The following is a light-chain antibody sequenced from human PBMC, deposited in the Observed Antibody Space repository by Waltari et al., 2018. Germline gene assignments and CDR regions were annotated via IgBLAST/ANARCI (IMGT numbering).Light chain of an antibody. CDR3: QQYTNWPRT. V-gene: IGKV3-15*01. J-gene: IGKJ1*01. CDR2: VAS. CDR1: QSVITT. Sequence: EIVLTQSPATLSLSPGERATLSCRASQSVITTLAWYQQKPGQAPRLLIYVASIRATGIPDRFSGSGSGTDFTLTISSLEPEDFAVYYCQQYTNWPRTFGQGTKVEIK.